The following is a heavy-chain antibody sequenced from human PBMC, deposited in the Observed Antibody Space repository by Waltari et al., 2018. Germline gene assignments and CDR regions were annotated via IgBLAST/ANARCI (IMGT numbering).Heavy chain of an antibody. V-gene: IGHV3-48*03. J-gene: IGHJ3*01. CDR3: ARDGPMYSTHDGFDV. CDR1: EFSVFVYE. Sequence: DVELVESGGGLVQPGGSLRLSCAASEFSVFVYEMNWVRQAPGKGLEWISTTTSGQTTYYADFVRGRVTVSKDRATNSLYLHMNSLRVEDTALYYCARDGPMYSTHDGFDVWGQGAMVTVSS. D-gene: IGHD1-26*01. CDR2: TTSGQTT.